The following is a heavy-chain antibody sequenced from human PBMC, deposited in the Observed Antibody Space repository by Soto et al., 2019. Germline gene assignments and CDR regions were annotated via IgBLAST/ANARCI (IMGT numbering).Heavy chain of an antibody. Sequence: QVQLVQSVAEVNKPGSSVKVSCKASGGTFSSYAISWVRQAPGQGLEWMGGIIPIFGTANYAQKFQGRVTITAYESTSTAYMELSSLRSEDTAVYYCARGGPGYSYGSPIDYWGQGTLVTVSS. V-gene: IGHV1-69*01. J-gene: IGHJ4*02. CDR3: ARGGPGYSYGSPIDY. CDR1: GGTFSSYA. CDR2: IIPIFGTA. D-gene: IGHD5-18*01.